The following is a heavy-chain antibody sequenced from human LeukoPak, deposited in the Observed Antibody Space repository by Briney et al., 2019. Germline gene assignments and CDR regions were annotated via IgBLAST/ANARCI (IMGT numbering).Heavy chain of an antibody. D-gene: IGHD6-13*01. J-gene: IGHJ4*02. V-gene: IGHV1-46*01. CDR2: INPSGGST. CDR1: GYTFTSYY. Sequence: ASVKVSCKASGYTFTSYYMHWVRQAPGQGLEWMGIINPSGGSTSYAQKFQGRVTMTRDTSTSTVYMELSRLRSEDTAVYYCARVRIAAALDYWGQGTLVTVSS. CDR3: ARVRIAAALDY.